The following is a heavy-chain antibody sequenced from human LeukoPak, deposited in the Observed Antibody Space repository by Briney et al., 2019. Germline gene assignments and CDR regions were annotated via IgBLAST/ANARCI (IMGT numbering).Heavy chain of an antibody. D-gene: IGHD2-2*02. CDR2: ISGSGGTI. CDR1: ESTFKKYV. Sequence: GGSLRLSCKAPESTFKKYVMSWVRQAPGKGLEWVSSISGSGGTIYYADSVKGRFAISRDNSKNTLYLQMNSLRAEDTAVYYCARDLLIGPIRYCSSTSCYSDGMDVWGQGTTVTVSS. CDR3: ARDLLIGPIRYCSSTSCYSDGMDV. V-gene: IGHV3-23*01. J-gene: IGHJ6*02.